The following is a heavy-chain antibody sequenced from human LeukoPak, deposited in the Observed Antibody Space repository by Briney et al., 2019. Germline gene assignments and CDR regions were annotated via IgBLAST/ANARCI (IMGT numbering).Heavy chain of an antibody. D-gene: IGHD4-23*01. V-gene: IGHV3-21*01. J-gene: IGHJ3*02. CDR2: ISSRSSYI. Sequence: GGSLRLSCAASGFTFSSYSMNWVRQAPGKGLEWVSSISSRSSYISYADSVKGRFTISRDNAKNSLYLKMNSLRAEDTAVYSCEIVQSTVVAPPSRAAFDIWGEGTMLTVSS. CDR1: GFTFSSYS. CDR3: EIVQSTVVAPPSRAAFDI.